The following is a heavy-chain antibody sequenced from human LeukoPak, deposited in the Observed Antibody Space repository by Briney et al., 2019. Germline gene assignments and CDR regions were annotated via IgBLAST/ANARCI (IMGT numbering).Heavy chain of an antibody. CDR1: GFTFSNYG. Sequence: GGSLRLSCAASGFTFSNYGMHWVRQAPGKGLEWVAVRSYDGNNKNYADSVKGRFTISRNNSKNTLYLQMNSLRAEDTAVYYCATPVPHGSDPSLYYYYMDAWGKGTTVTISS. J-gene: IGHJ6*03. CDR2: RSYDGNNK. V-gene: IGHV3-30*03. CDR3: ATPVPHGSDPSLYYYYMDA. D-gene: IGHD3-10*01.